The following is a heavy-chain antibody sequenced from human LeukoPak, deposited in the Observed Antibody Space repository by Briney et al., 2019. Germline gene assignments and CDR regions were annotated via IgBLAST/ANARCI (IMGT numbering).Heavy chain of an antibody. V-gene: IGHV3-30*04. Sequence: PGGSLRLSCAASGFTFSTYAMHWVRQAPGKGLDWAAAISYDGSNKYYADSVKGRFTISRDNSKNTLYLQMNSLRAEDTAVYYCASGCSSTSCPLFDYWGQGTLVTVSS. J-gene: IGHJ4*02. CDR3: ASGCSSTSCPLFDY. D-gene: IGHD2-2*01. CDR1: GFTFSTYA. CDR2: ISYDGSNK.